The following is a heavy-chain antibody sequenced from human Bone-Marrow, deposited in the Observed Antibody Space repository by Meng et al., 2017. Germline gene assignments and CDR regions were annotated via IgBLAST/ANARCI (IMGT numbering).Heavy chain of an antibody. CDR3: AKAIGSSRRPWFDP. J-gene: IGHJ5*02. Sequence: GESLKISCAASGFTVSSNYMSWVRQAPGKGLEWVSVIYSGGSTYYADSVKGRFTISRDNSKNTLYLQMNSLRAEDTAVYYCAKAIGSSRRPWFDPWGQGTLVTVSS. CDR1: GFTVSSNY. D-gene: IGHD6-13*01. CDR2: IYSGGST. V-gene: IGHV3-66*02.